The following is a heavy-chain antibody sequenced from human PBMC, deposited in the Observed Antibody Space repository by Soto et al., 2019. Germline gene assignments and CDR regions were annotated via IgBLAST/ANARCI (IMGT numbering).Heavy chain of an antibody. CDR2: FDPEDGET. D-gene: IGHD2-8*01. J-gene: IGHJ4*02. CDR1: GYTLTELS. Sequence: ASVKVSCKVSGYTLTELSMRWVRQAPGKGLEWMGGFDPEDGETIYAQKFQGRVTMTEDTSTDTAYMELSSLRSEDTAVYYCATHYCTNGVCYTRIFDYWGQGTLVTVSS. CDR3: ATHYCTNGVCYTRIFDY. V-gene: IGHV1-24*01.